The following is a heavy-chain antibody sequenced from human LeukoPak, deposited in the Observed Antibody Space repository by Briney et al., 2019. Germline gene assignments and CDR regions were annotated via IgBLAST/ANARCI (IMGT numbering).Heavy chain of an antibody. CDR2: IYYSGST. Sequence: PSETLSLTCTVSGGSISSYYWSWIRQPPGKGLEWIGYIYYSGSTNYNPSLKSRVTISVDTSKNQFSLKLSSVTAADTAVYYCAREGKDYYDSSGFDYWGQGTLVTVSS. V-gene: IGHV4-59*01. CDR1: GGSISSYY. D-gene: IGHD3-22*01. J-gene: IGHJ4*02. CDR3: AREGKDYYDSSGFDY.